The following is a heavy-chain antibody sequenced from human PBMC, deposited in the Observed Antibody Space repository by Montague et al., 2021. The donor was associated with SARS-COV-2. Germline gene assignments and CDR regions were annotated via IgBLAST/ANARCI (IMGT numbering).Heavy chain of an antibody. J-gene: IGHJ4*02. V-gene: IGHV3-30*04. CDR2: ISYDGSNK. CDR3: ARADTPPGPSLWFGELYNCLDY. D-gene: IGHD3-10*01. CDR1: GFTFSSYA. Sequence: SLRLSCAASGFTFSSYAMHWVRQAPGKGLEWVAVISYDGSNKYYADSVKGRFTISRDNSKNTLYLQMNSLRAEDTAVYYCARADTPPGPSLWFGELYNCLDYWGQGTLVTVSS.